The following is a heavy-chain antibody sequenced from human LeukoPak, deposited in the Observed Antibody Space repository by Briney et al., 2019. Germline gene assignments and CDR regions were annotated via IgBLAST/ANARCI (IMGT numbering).Heavy chain of an antibody. J-gene: IGHJ4*02. CDR3: AKLGAYSSSWYGFFDY. CDR1: GYSFTSYW. V-gene: IGHV5-51*01. D-gene: IGHD6-13*01. CDR2: IYPGDSDT. Sequence: GESLKIPCKTSGYSFTSYWIGWVRQMPGKGLECMGIIYPGDSDTRYSPSFQGQVTISADKSISTAYLHWSSLKASDTAMYYCAKLGAYSSSWYGFFDYWGQGTLVTVSS.